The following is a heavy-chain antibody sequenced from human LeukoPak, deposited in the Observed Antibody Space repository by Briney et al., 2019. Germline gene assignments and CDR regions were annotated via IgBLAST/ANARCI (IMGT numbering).Heavy chain of an antibody. CDR1: GYSITSYW. CDR3: VGGRVFDAFDI. CDR2: IYPGDSDT. Sequence: GASLQISCKGSGYSITSYWIGWVRQLPGKGLEWMGIIYPGDSDTRYSPSFQGQVTISADKSISIAYLQWSSLKASDTAMYYCVGGRVFDAFDIWGQGTMVTVSS. D-gene: IGHD3-16*01. J-gene: IGHJ3*02. V-gene: IGHV5-51*01.